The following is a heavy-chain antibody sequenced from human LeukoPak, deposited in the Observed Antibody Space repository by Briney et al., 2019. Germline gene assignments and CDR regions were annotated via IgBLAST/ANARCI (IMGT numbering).Heavy chain of an antibody. CDR2: ISAYNGNT. D-gene: IGHD5-18*01. V-gene: IGHV1-18*01. CDR1: GYTFTSYG. J-gene: IGHJ4*02. Sequence: ASVKVSCKASGYTFTSYGTSWVRQAPGQGLEWMGWISAYNGNTNYAQKLQGRVTMTTDTSTSTAYMELRSLRSDDTAVYYCARASWIQLWFDYWGQGTLVTVSS. CDR3: ARASWIQLWFDY.